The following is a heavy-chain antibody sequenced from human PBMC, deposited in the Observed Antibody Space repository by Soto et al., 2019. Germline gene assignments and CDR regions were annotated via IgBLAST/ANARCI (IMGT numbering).Heavy chain of an antibody. Sequence: GASVKVSCKASGGTFGSYAISWVRQAPGQGLEWMGGIIPFFGTPNDAQKFQGRVTITADESTGTAYMELSSLRSEDTAVYYCAKGDGKGYNYFSYWYYGMDVWGQGTTVTVSS. V-gene: IGHV1-69*13. CDR1: GGTFGSYA. D-gene: IGHD5-12*01. CDR2: IIPFFGTP. J-gene: IGHJ6*02. CDR3: AKGDGKGYNYFSYWYYGMDV.